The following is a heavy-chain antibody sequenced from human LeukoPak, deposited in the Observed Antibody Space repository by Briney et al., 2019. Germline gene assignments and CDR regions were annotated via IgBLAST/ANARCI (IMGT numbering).Heavy chain of an antibody. J-gene: IGHJ4*02. CDR1: GFTFSSYG. CDR3: ARDSAPLLWFGEGHLDY. Sequence: GGSLRLSCAASGFTFSSYGMHWVRQAPGKGLEWVAVIWYDGSNKYYADSVKGRFTISRDNSKNTLYLQMNSLRAEDTAVYYCARDSAPLLWFGEGHLDYWGQGTLVTVSP. D-gene: IGHD3-10*01. CDR2: IWYDGSNK. V-gene: IGHV3-33*01.